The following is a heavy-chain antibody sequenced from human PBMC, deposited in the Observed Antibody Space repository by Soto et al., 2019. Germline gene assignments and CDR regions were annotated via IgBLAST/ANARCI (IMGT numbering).Heavy chain of an antibody. CDR3: AKGELINPQLFEF. CDR2: VSYDGSNK. CDR1: GFTLSHYD. D-gene: IGHD1-26*01. J-gene: IGHJ4*02. Sequence: QVQLVESGGGVVKPGRSLRLSCVASGFTLSHYDMNWVRQAPGKGLEWVAVVSYDGSNKYYGDSVRGPFTISRDNSKNTLYLQMNSLRAEDTAVYYCAKGELINPQLFEFWGQGALVTVSS. V-gene: IGHV3-30*18.